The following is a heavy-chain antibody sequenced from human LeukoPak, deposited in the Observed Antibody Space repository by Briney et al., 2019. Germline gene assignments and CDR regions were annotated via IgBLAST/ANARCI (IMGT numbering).Heavy chain of an antibody. CDR3: ARGQKYRYGYTVTELGSGYFDY. D-gene: IGHD5-18*01. Sequence: PSETLSLTCTVSGDSISSSNYYWGWIRQPPGKGLEWIGTIYYSGNTYYNPSLKSRVTISVDTSKNQFSLRLSSVTAADTAVYFCARGQKYRYGYTVTELGSGYFDYWGQGALVTVSS. V-gene: IGHV4-39*07. CDR1: GDSISSSNYY. J-gene: IGHJ4*02. CDR2: IYYSGNT.